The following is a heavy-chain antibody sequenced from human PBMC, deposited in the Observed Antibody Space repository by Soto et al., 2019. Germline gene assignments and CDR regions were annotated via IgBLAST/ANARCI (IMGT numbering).Heavy chain of an antibody. V-gene: IGHV4-59*02. CDR2: MHYSGSS. CDR3: ARNSKAQLLFRGMDYYYYMDV. J-gene: IGHJ6*03. CDR1: GESVTSHY. D-gene: IGHD2-2*01. Sequence: SETLSLTCSFSGESVTSHYLTWIRQSPEKGLEWIGYMHYSGSSNYNPSLKSRVTISVDASKNQFSLKLSSVTAADTAVYYCARNSKAQLLFRGMDYYYYMDVWGKGTTVPVSS.